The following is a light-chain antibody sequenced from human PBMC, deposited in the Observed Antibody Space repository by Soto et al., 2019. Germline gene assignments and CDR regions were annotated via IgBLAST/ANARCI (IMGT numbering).Light chain of an antibody. CDR2: DAS. J-gene: IGKJ1*01. CDR1: QSLNRW. CDR3: QHYNTFSWT. V-gene: IGKV1-5*01. Sequence: IEMNQSPASLSASVRDRVTITFRASQSLNRWLAWYQQKPGKAPKLLIYDASSLQSGVPSRFSGSGSGTEFALTISSLQPDDFATYYCQHYNTFSWTFCPGGKVDIK.